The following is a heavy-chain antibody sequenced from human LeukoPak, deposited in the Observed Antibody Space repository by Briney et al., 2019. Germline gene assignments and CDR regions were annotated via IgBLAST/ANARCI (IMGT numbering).Heavy chain of an antibody. CDR1: GFTFSSYS. Sequence: GGSLRLSCAASGFTFSSYSMNWVRQAPGKGLEWVSSISSSSRYIYYADSVKGRFTISRDTAKNSLYLQMNSLRAEDTAVYYCAREWLLPSLGYSYYGMDVWGQGTTVTVSS. CDR3: AREWLLPSLGYSYYGMDV. V-gene: IGHV3-21*01. D-gene: IGHD3-22*01. CDR2: ISSSSRYI. J-gene: IGHJ6*02.